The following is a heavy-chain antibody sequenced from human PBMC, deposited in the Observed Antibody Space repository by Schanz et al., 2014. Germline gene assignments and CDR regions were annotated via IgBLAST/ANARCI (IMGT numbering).Heavy chain of an antibody. CDR1: GFTFSDYY. J-gene: IGHJ6*02. CDR3: ARFLARYQYYGVDV. CDR2: IYMDGSGR. V-gene: IGHV3-11*01. D-gene: IGHD3-3*01. Sequence: QVYLVESGGDLVKPGGSLRLSCAASGFTFSDYYMAWIRQAPGKGLVWVSRIYMDGSGRDYADSVKGRFTVSRDNNWKTLSLQMNSLRAEDTAVYYCARFLARYQYYGVDVWGQGTTVTVSS.